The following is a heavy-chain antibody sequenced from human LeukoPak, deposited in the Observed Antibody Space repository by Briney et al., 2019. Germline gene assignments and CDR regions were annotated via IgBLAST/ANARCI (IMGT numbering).Heavy chain of an antibody. J-gene: IGHJ4*02. CDR1: GFTLRSYS. D-gene: IGHD6-19*01. CDR3: ARQPDDSSGWNNGQDFFDY. Sequence: QPGGSLRLSCAASGFTLRSYSMSWVRQAPGKGREWVSGISGVGGSTYYADSVKGRSTISRDNSKNTLLLQMNSLRAEDTAVYYCARQPDDSSGWNNGQDFFDYWGQGTLVTVSS. V-gene: IGHV3-23*01. CDR2: ISGVGGST.